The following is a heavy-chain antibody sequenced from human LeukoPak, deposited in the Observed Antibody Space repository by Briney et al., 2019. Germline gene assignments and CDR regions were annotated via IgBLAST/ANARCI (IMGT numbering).Heavy chain of an antibody. CDR2: ISSSGSST. V-gene: IGHV3-23*01. J-gene: IGHJ3*02. Sequence: GGSLRLSCAASGFTFSSYAMSWVRQAPGKGLEWVSAISSSGSSTYYADSVKGRFTISRDNSKNTLYLQMNSLRAEDTAVYYCAKELMYYYDSSGYYPSDAFDIWGQGTMVTVSS. D-gene: IGHD3-22*01. CDR3: AKELMYYYDSSGYYPSDAFDI. CDR1: GFTFSSYA.